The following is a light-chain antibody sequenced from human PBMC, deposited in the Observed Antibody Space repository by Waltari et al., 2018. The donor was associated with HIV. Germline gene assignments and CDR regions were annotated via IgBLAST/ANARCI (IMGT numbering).Light chain of an antibody. CDR3: HQYHAWPRCT. CDR1: QNIGSY. CDR2: GAS. V-gene: IGKV3D-15*03. Sequence: IHLTQSPVTLSGSPWDSVPLSCRASQNIGSYLAWYHQKPDQPPTLLVYGASIRTTGIPARFSGRGSETDFNLILDDLQPDDCAVYYCHQYHAWPRCTFGQGTKVEIK. J-gene: IGKJ2*02.